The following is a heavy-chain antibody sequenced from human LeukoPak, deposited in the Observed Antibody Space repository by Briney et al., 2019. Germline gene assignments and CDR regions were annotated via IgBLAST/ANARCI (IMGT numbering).Heavy chain of an antibody. CDR3: ARDRYHYYGLDV. J-gene: IGHJ6*02. CDR2: ISESGSNI. Sequence: PGGSLRLSCAASGFTFSSYEMNWVRQAPGKGLGWVAYISESGSNIYYAGSVKGRFTISRDNAKNSLYLQMNSLRAEDTAVYYCARDRYHYYGLDVWGQGTTVTVSS. V-gene: IGHV3-48*03. CDR1: GFTFSSYE. D-gene: IGHD1-14*01.